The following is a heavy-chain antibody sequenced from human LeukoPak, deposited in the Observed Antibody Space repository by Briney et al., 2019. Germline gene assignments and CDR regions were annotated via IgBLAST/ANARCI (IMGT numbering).Heavy chain of an antibody. CDR3: AREQSGTRGWYTVDY. D-gene: IGHD6-19*01. V-gene: IGHV3-23*01. J-gene: IGHJ4*02. CDR2: IRPDGDRT. CDR1: GFTLSTYA. Sequence: GGSLRLSCAAPGFTLSTYAITWVRQGPGKGLEWVSAIRPDGDRTYYANSVRGRFTISRDNSKDTVYLQINGLRVEDTAVYYCAREQSGTRGWYTVDYWGQGTLVTVSS.